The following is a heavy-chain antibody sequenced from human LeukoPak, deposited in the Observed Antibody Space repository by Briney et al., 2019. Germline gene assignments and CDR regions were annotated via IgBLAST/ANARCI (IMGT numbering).Heavy chain of an antibody. CDR1: GGSISSYY. J-gene: IGHJ4*02. CDR3: ARVTGYMVEDFFDY. V-gene: IGHV4-59*01. Sequence: PSETLSLTCTVSGGSISSYYWSWLRQPPGKGLEWIGYIYYSGSTNYNPSLKSRVTISVDTSKNQFSLKLRYVTAADTAVYYCARVTGYMVEDFFDYWGQGTLVTVSS. CDR2: IYYSGST. D-gene: IGHD3-9*01.